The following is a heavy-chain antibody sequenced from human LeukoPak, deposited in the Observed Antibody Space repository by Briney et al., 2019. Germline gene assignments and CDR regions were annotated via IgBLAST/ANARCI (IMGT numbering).Heavy chain of an antibody. Sequence: PGGSLRLSCAASGFTVSSNYMSWVRQAPGKGLEWVSVIYSGGSTYYADSVKGRFTISRDNSKNTLYLQMNSLRVEDTAVYYCARSAGGDYQYYYYYGMDVWGQGTTVTVSS. CDR2: IYSGGST. CDR1: GFTVSSNY. V-gene: IGHV3-53*01. CDR3: ARSAGGDYQYYYYYGMDV. J-gene: IGHJ6*02. D-gene: IGHD4-17*01.